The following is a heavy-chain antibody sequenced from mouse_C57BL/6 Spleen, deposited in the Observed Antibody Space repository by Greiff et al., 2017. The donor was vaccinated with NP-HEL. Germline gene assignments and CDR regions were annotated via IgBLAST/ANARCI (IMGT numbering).Heavy chain of an antibody. J-gene: IGHJ2*01. CDR3: VRQNYWDPFFDY. CDR2: IRSKSNNYAT. CDR1: GFSFNTYA. Sequence: EVKVVESGGGLVQPKGSLKLSCAASGFSFNTYAMNWVRQAPGKGLEWVARIRSKSNNYATYYADSVKDRFTISRDDSESMLYLQMNNLKTEDTAMYYCVRQNYWDPFFDYWGQGTTLTVSS. V-gene: IGHV10-1*01. D-gene: IGHD4-1*01.